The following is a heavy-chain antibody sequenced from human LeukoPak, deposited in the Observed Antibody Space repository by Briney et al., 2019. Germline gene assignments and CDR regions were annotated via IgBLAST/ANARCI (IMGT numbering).Heavy chain of an antibody. D-gene: IGHD2-21*01. CDR1: GFTFSSYA. J-gene: IGHJ6*03. V-gene: IGHV3-23*01. CDR2: ISGSGGST. CDR3: AKVYSDYYYYMDV. Sequence: GGSLRLSCVASGFTFSSYAMNWVRQAPGKGREWVSAISGSGGSTYYADSVKGRFTISRDNSKNTLYRQMNSLRAEDTAVYYCAKVYSDYYYYMDVWGNGTTVTVSS.